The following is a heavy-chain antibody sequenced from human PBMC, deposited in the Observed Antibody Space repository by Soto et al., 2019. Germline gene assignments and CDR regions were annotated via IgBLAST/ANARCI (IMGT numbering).Heavy chain of an antibody. CDR1: GFTVTSNY. J-gene: IGHJ4*02. D-gene: IGHD3-10*01. CDR2: IYSGGST. Sequence: VQLVETGGALIQPGGSLRLSCAASGFTVTSNYMTWVRQAPGKGLEWVSIIYSGGSTYYADSVKGRFTISRDNSKNTLYLQMNSLRAEDTAVYYCARVVYYGSGSYPFDYWGQGTLVTVSS. V-gene: IGHV3-53*02. CDR3: ARVVYYGSGSYPFDY.